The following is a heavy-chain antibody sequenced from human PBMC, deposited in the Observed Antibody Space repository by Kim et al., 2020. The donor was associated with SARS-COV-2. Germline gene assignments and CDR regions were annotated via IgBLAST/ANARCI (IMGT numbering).Heavy chain of an antibody. CDR1: GFTFSSYG. Sequence: GGSLRLSCAASGFTFSSYGMHWVRQAPGKGLEWVAVIWYDGSNKYYADSVKGRFTISRDNSKNTLYLQMNSLRAEDTAVYYCARTDILTGYYGYYYYYGMDVWGKGTTVTVSS. D-gene: IGHD3-9*01. V-gene: IGHV3-33*01. J-gene: IGHJ6*04. CDR3: ARTDILTGYYGYYYYYGMDV. CDR2: IWYDGSNK.